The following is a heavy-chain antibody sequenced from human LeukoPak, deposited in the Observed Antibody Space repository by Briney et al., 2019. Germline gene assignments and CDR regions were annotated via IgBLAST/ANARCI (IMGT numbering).Heavy chain of an antibody. CDR3: ARGGYYDSSGYDY. J-gene: IGHJ4*02. D-gene: IGHD3-22*01. CDR2: IKQDGSEK. V-gene: IGHV3-7*01. Sequence: GGSLRLSCAASGFTFSSYWMSWVRQAPGKGLEWVANIKQDGSEKYYVDSVKGRFTISRDNAKNSLYLQMNSLRAEDTAVYYCARGGYYDSSGYDYWGQGTLVTASS. CDR1: GFTFSSYW.